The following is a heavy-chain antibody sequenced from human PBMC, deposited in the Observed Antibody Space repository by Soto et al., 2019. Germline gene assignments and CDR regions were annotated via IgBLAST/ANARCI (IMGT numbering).Heavy chain of an antibody. D-gene: IGHD2-21*01. Sequence: EVQLLESGGGLVQPGGSLRLSCAVSGFTFSNWMHWVRRVPGRGLVWVARIDTDGTTANYVDSVKGRFTISRDNAKSMLYLQMNSLRAEDTAVYYCARDGEGFWGQGTLVTVSS. CDR3: ARDGEGF. CDR2: IDTDGTTA. J-gene: IGHJ4*02. CDR1: GFTFSNW. V-gene: IGHV3-74*01.